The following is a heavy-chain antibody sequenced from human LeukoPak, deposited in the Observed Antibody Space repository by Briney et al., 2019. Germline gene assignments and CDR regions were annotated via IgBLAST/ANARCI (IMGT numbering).Heavy chain of an antibody. CDR3: AKEVDCPSDCLFFHS. V-gene: IGHV3-7*03. J-gene: IGHJ4*02. CDR2: IKQDGSEK. D-gene: IGHD2-21*02. Sequence: GGSLRLSCAASGFTFSSYWMSWVRQAPGKGLEWVANIKQDGSEKYYVDSVKGRFTISRDSAKNSLYLQMNSLRPEDTALYHCAKEVDCPSDCLFFHSWGQGTLVTVSS. CDR1: GFTFSSYW.